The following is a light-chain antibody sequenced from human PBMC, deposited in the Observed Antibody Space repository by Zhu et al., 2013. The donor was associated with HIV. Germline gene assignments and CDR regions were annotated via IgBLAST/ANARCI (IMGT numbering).Light chain of an antibody. CDR3: QQYSQWPPVT. V-gene: IGKV3-15*01. CDR1: QTVNSD. Sequence: EVVMTQSPATLSVSPGERATLSCRASQTVNSDLAWYQHKPGQAPRLLIHHASTRATGIPARFSGSGSGTDFTLTISSLQSEDFALYYCQQYSQWPPVTFGPGTKVDIK. CDR2: HAS. J-gene: IGKJ3*01.